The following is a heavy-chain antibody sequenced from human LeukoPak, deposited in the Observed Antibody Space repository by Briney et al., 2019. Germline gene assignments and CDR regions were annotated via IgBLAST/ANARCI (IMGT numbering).Heavy chain of an antibody. Sequence: PSETLSLTCTVSGGSISSYSWSWIRQPPGKGLEWIGYIHYSGSTHYNPSLKSRVTISVDTSKNQVSLKLRSVTAADTAVYYCARTTEGYAGGPGYSYYYYMDVWGKGTTVTISS. CDR3: ARTTEGYAGGPGYSYYYYMDV. V-gene: IGHV4-59*01. D-gene: IGHD5-12*01. CDR2: IHYSGST. CDR1: GGSISSYS. J-gene: IGHJ6*03.